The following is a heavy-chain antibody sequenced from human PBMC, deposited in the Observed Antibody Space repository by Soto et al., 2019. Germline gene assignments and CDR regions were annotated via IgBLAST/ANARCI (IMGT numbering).Heavy chain of an antibody. V-gene: IGHV3-23*01. D-gene: IGHD2-21*01. Sequence: VGSLRLSCAASGFSFSSYAMTWVRQAPGKGLEWVASLTGSGSLTYYADSVKGRFTISRDNAKNSLFLQMHSLRDEDTAVYYCARDNGLAGSFDPWGQGTLVTVSS. CDR3: ARDNGLAGSFDP. CDR1: GFSFSSYA. CDR2: LTGSGSLT. J-gene: IGHJ5*02.